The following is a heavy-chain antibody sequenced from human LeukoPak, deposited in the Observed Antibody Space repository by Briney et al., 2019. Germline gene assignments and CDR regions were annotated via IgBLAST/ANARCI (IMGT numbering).Heavy chain of an antibody. CDR1: GYTFTSYG. CDR3: ARLASKQVVDY. J-gene: IGHJ4*02. Sequence: ASVKVSCKATGYTFTSYGISWARQAPGQGLEWMGWISAYNGNTNYAQKLQGRVTMTTDTSTSTAYMELRSLRSDDTAVYYCARLASKQVVDYWGQGTLVTVSS. V-gene: IGHV1-18*04. CDR2: ISAYNGNT. D-gene: IGHD2-15*01.